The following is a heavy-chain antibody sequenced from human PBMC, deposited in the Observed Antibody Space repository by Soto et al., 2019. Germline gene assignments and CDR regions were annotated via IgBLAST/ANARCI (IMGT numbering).Heavy chain of an antibody. CDR2: VYCTGST. CDR1: GASIRSTDYY. D-gene: IGHD2-21*02. V-gene: IGHV4-30-4*01. CDR3: VRTARQGAVAPHWFDR. Sequence: SETLSLTCTVSGASIRSTDYYWSWIRQAPGKGLEWIGYVYCTGSTYYNPSLMSRLTISVDTSKNQFSLKLTSVTAAETAVYYCVRTARQGAVAPHWFDRWGQGTQVTVSS. J-gene: IGHJ5*02.